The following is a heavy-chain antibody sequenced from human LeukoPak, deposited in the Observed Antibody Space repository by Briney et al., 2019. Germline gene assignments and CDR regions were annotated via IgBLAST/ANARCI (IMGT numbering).Heavy chain of an antibody. V-gene: IGHV3-21*01. CDR3: ARDREQAGFDY. CDR2: ISSSSSYI. Sequence: GGSLRLSCAAPGFTFSSYSMNWVRQAPGKGLEWVSSISSSSSYIYYADSVKGRFTISRDNAKNSLYLQMNSLRAEDTAVYYCARDREQAGFDYWGQGTLVTVSS. CDR1: GFTFSSYS. J-gene: IGHJ4*02. D-gene: IGHD1-26*01.